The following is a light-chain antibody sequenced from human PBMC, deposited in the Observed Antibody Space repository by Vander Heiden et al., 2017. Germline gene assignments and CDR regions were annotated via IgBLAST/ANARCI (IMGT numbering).Light chain of an antibody. Sequence: EIVLTQSPGTLSLSPGERATLSCRASQSVSNNYLAWYQQKPGQAPRLLIYGASSRATGIPDRFSGSGSGTDFTLTVSRLEPEDFAVYHCHQYGSSPWTFGQGNKVEIK. CDR1: QSVSNNY. CDR3: HQYGSSPWT. V-gene: IGKV3-20*01. CDR2: GAS. J-gene: IGKJ1*01.